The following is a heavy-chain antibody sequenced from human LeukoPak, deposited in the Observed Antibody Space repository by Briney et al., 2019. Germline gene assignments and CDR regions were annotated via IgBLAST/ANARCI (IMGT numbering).Heavy chain of an antibody. CDR2: VYPSDSDT. CDR1: GYSFTSYW. V-gene: IGHV5-51*01. D-gene: IGHD7-27*01. J-gene: IGHJ1*01. Sequence: HGDSLKISCATSGYSFTSYWNAWVRQMPGQGLEWMGIVYPSDSDTRYSPSFQGQVTISVDKSSRTVYLQWSSLQASDTAIYYCAQPGDMDLAGHFQHWGQGTLVTVSS. CDR3: AQPGDMDLAGHFQH.